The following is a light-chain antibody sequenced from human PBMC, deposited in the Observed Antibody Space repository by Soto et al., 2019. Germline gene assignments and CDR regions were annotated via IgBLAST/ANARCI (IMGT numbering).Light chain of an antibody. J-gene: IGLJ2*01. CDR1: SSNIGNNY. CDR3: GTWDSSLSVGV. V-gene: IGLV1-51*01. CDR2: DNN. Sequence: QSVLTQPPSVSAAPGQKVTISCSGSSSNIGNNYVSWYQSLPGTAPKLLIYDNNERPSGIPDRFSGSKSGTSATLGITGLQTGDGADYYCGTWDSSLSVGVFGGGTKLTVL.